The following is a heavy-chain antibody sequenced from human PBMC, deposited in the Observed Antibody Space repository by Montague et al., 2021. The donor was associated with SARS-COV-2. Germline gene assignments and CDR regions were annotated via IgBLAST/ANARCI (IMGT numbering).Heavy chain of an antibody. D-gene: IGHD6-13*01. CDR2: SFYTGST. J-gene: IGHJ6*02. Sequence: SETLSLTCTVSGDSINTYYWDWIRQPPGKGLEWLGSSFYTGSTNXNPSLKRRVTISLDTSKNQFFLTVTSVTAADTAVYYCARQAAVSSFYYGVDVWGQGTTVTVSS. V-gene: IGHV4-59*01. CDR1: GDSINTYY. CDR3: ARQAAVSSFYYGVDV.